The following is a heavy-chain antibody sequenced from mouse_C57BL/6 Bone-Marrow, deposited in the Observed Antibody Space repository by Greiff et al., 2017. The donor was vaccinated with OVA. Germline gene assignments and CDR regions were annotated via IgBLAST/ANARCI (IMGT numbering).Heavy chain of an antibody. CDR3: ARSIYYYGSIAY. D-gene: IGHD1-1*01. V-gene: IGHV1-55*01. CDR1: GYPFTSYW. Sequence: QVQLQQSGAELVKPGASVKMSCKASGYPFTSYWITWVKQRPGQGLEWIGDIYPGSGSTNYNEKFKSKATLTVDTSSSTAYMQLSSLTSEDSAVDYCARSIYYYGSIAYWGQGTLVTVSA. CDR2: IYPGSGST. J-gene: IGHJ3*01.